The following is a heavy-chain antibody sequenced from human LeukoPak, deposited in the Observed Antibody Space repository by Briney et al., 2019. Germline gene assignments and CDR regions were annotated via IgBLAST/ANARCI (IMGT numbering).Heavy chain of an antibody. D-gene: IGHD3-10*01. Sequence: GGSLRLSCAASGFTFSTFAMIWVRQAPGKGLEWVSVIYSGGSTSYAESVKGRFTISRDNSKNTVHLQMNSLRAEDTAVYYCARDRGSGDFDPWGQGTLVTVSS. V-gene: IGHV3-66*01. CDR3: ARDRGSGDFDP. CDR2: IYSGGST. CDR1: GFTFSTFA. J-gene: IGHJ5*02.